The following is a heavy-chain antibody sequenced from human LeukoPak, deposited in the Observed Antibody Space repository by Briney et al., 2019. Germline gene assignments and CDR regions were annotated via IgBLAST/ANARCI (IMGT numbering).Heavy chain of an antibody. CDR3: AKDLSGHWCIDY. CDR1: GFTFSNYY. J-gene: IGHJ4*02. D-gene: IGHD4/OR15-4a*01. CDR2: ISDDGERK. Sequence: PGGSLRLSCVASGFTFSNYYMHWVRQAPGKGLEWVAIISDDGERKFYADSVRGRITISRDKSKNTLFLQMNSLRADDTAAYFCAKDLSGHWCIDYWGQGTLVTVSS. V-gene: IGHV3-30*18.